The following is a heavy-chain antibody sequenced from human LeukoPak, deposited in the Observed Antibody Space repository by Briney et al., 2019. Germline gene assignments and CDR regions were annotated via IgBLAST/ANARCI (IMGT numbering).Heavy chain of an antibody. J-gene: IGHJ5*01. V-gene: IGHV1-69*13. Sequence: SVKVSCKASGYTFTSYGISWVRQAPGQGLEWMGGIIPIFGTANYAQKFQGRVTITADESTSTAYMELSSLRSEDTAVYYCARYGSGSYFVDSWGQGTLVTVSS. CDR2: IIPIFGTA. CDR3: ARYGSGSYFVDS. CDR1: GYTFTSYG. D-gene: IGHD3-10*01.